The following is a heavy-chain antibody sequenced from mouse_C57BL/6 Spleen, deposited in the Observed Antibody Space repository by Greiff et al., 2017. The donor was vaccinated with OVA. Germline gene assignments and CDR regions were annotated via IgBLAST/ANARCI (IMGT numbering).Heavy chain of an antibody. J-gene: IGHJ3*01. CDR2: IDPSDSYT. V-gene: IGHV1-69*01. CDR1: GYTFTSYW. D-gene: IGHD4-1*01. Sequence: QVQLQQPGAELVMPGASVKLSCKASGYTFTSYWMHWVKQRPGQGLEWIGEIDPSDSYTNYNQKFKGKSTLTVDKSSSTAYMQLSSLTSEDSAVYYCAREGLGRWFAYWGQGTLVTVSA. CDR3: AREGLGRWFAY.